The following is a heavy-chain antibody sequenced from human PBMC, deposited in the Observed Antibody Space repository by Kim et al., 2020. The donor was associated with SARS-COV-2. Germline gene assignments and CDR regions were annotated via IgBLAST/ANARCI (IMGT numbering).Heavy chain of an antibody. Sequence: GGSLRLSCAASGFTFSNYAMTWVRQAPGKGLEWLSVISVSGGNKYYADSVKGRFTISRDNSKNTLYLQMNSLGAEDTAVYHCAKDLNVAPIGGKGPLGIWGPGTMVTVSS. J-gene: IGHJ3*02. CDR3: AKDLNVAPIGGKGPLGI. CDR1: GFTFSNYA. CDR2: ISVSGGNK. V-gene: IGHV3-23*01. D-gene: IGHD1-26*01.